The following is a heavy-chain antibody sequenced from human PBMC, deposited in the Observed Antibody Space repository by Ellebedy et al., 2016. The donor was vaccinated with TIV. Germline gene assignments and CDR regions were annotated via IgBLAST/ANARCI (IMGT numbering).Heavy chain of an antibody. Sequence: ASVKVSCKASEGTFSYYAISWVRQAPGQGLEWMGGIIPIFGTANYAQKFQGRVTITADKSTSTAYMELSSLRSEDTAVYYCARDGEPSRGNYYYYGMDVWGQGTTVTVSS. D-gene: IGHD1-26*01. CDR3: ARDGEPSRGNYYYYGMDV. CDR2: IIPIFGTA. J-gene: IGHJ6*02. CDR1: EGTFSYYA. V-gene: IGHV1-69*06.